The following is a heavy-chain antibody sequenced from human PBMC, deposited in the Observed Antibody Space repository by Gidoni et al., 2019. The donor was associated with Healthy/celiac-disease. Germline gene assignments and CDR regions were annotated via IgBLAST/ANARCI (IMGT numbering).Heavy chain of an antibody. V-gene: IGHV4-31*03. CDR3: ARGGGQLPPDY. D-gene: IGHD2-2*01. CDR1: GGSISSGGYY. J-gene: IGHJ4*02. CDR2: IYYSGGT. Sequence: QVQLQESGPGLVKPSQTLSLPCTVSGGSISSGGYYWSWIRQHPGKGLEWFGYIYYSGGTYYNPSLKSRFTISVETSKNQFSLKLGSGTAADTAVYYCARGGGQLPPDYWGQGTLVTVSS.